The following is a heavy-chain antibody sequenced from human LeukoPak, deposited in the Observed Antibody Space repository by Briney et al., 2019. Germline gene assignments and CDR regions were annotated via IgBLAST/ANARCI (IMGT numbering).Heavy chain of an antibody. Sequence: SETQSLTCAVSGGSIDSSSYYWGWIRQPPGKGLEWIGSIFRTGSTYYSASLKSRVSISVDTSKNHIALKLTSVTASDTAVYFCARRVGFYGSGSLNYFDPWGQGILVSVS. CDR1: GGSIDSSSYY. J-gene: IGHJ5*01. CDR3: ARRVGFYGSGSLNYFDP. D-gene: IGHD3-10*01. V-gene: IGHV4-39*02. CDR2: IFRTGST.